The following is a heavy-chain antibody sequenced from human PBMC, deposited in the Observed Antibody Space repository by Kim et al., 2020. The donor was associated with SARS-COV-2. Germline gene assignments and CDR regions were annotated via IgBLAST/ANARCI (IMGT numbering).Heavy chain of an antibody. CDR3: AKTHYGYVWGSYRKPYFDY. D-gene: IGHD3-16*02. V-gene: IGHV3-23*01. Sequence: GRFTISRDNSTNTLYLQMNSLRAEDTAVYYCAKTHYGYVWGSYRKPYFDYWGQGTLVTVSS. J-gene: IGHJ4*02.